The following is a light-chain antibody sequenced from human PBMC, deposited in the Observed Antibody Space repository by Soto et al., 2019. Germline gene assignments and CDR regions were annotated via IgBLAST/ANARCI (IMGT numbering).Light chain of an antibody. V-gene: IGLV1-44*01. J-gene: IGLJ1*01. CDR3: AAWDDSLNGYV. Sequence: QSVLTQPPSASGTPGQRVTISCAGSSSNIGSNTVNWYQQLPATAPTLLIYSNNQRPSGVPDRFSGSKSGTSASLVIRGLQSEDEAVYYCAAWDDSLNGYVFGTGTKVTVL. CDR2: SNN. CDR1: SSNIGSNT.